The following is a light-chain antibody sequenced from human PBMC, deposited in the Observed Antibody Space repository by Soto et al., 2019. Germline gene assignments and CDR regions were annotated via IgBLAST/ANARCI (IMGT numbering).Light chain of an antibody. J-gene: IGLJ1*01. Sequence: QSVLTQPPSVSWAPGQRVTISCTGSSSNIGAGYDVHWYQQLPGTAPKLLIFGNSNRPSGVPDRFSGSKSGPSASLAITGLQADDEADYYCQSYDSSLSGYVFGTGTKLTVL. CDR1: SSNIGAGYD. CDR2: GNS. V-gene: IGLV1-40*01. CDR3: QSYDSSLSGYV.